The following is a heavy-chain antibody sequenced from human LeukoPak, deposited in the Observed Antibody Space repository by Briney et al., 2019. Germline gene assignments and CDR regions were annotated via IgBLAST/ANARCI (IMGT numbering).Heavy chain of an antibody. CDR2: IKQDGSEK. Sequence: SGGSLRLSCAASGFTFSSYWMSWVRQAPGKGLEWVANIKQDGSEKYYVDSVKGRFTISRDNAKNSLYLQMNSLRAEDTAVYYCGRGRVRSYFDYWGQGTLVTVSS. CDR3: GRGRVRSYFDY. CDR1: GFTFSSYW. D-gene: IGHD3-10*01. J-gene: IGHJ4*02. V-gene: IGHV3-7*01.